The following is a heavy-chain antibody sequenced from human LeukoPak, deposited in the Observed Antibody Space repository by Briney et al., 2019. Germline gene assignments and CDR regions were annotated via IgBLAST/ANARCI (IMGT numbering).Heavy chain of an antibody. CDR2: INHSGST. V-gene: IGHV4-34*01. Sequence: SETLSLTCAVYGGSFSGYYWSWIRQPPGKGLEWIGEINHSGSTNYNPSLKSRVTISVDTSKNQFSLKLSSVTAADTAVYYCARTYSSRWYPNWGQGTLVTVSS. CDR3: ARTYSSRWYPN. J-gene: IGHJ4*02. D-gene: IGHD6-13*01. CDR1: GGSFSGYY.